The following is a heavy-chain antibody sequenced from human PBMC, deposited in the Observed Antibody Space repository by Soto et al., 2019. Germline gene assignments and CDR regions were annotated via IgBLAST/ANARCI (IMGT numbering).Heavy chain of an antibody. V-gene: IGHV1-18*01. D-gene: IGHD6-19*01. CDR1: GYTFTSYG. J-gene: IGHJ4*02. Sequence: GASVKVSCKASGYTFTSYGISWVRQAPGQGLEWMGWISAYNGNTNYAQKLQGRVTMTTDTSASTAYMELRSLRSDDTAVYYCARDPYHIVATILMYSSGWYYFDYWGQGTLVTVSS. CDR2: ISAYNGNT. CDR3: ARDPYHIVATILMYSSGWYYFDY.